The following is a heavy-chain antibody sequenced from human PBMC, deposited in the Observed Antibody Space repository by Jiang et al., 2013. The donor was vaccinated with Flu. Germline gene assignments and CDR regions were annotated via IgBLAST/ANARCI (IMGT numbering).Heavy chain of an antibody. J-gene: IGHJ3*01. V-gene: IGHV1-46*01. D-gene: IGHD3-10*01. CDR2: INPSGGST. Sequence: INPSGGSTSYAQKFQGRVTMTRDTSTSTVYMELSSLRSEDTAVYYCASSGGGDYISGLAYWGQGTMVTVSS. CDR3: ASSGGGDYISGLAY.